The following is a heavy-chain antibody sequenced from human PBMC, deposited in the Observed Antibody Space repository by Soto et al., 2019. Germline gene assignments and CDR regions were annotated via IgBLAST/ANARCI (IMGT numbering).Heavy chain of an antibody. V-gene: IGHV1-3*01. CDR1: GYTFTSYA. CDR2: INAGNGNT. D-gene: IGHD3-9*01. J-gene: IGHJ4*02. CDR3: ARALPYYDILNGLGY. Sequence: QVQLVQSGAEVKKPGASVKVSCKASGYTFTSYAMHWVRQAPGQRLEWMGWINAGNGNTKYSQKFQGRVTITRDTSASTAYMELSSLRSEDTAVYYCARALPYYDILNGLGYWGQGTLVNVSS.